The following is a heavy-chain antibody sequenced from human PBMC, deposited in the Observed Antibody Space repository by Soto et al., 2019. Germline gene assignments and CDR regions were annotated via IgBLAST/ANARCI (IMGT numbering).Heavy chain of an antibody. J-gene: IGHJ5*02. Sequence: EVQVVESGGGLVQPGGSLRLSCAASGFTFSSNSMNWVRQAPGKGLEWISYISSSSSTIYADSVKGRFTVSIDMAKNSLYLQMNSLRDEDTAVYYCARVIWSGHLTSDLWGQGTLVTVSS. CDR1: GFTFSSNS. CDR2: ISSSSSTI. D-gene: IGHD3-3*01. V-gene: IGHV3-48*02. CDR3: ARVIWSGHLTSDL.